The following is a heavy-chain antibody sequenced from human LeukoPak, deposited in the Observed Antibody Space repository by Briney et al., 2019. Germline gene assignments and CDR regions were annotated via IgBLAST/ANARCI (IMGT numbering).Heavy chain of an antibody. CDR3: ARDSAYYDSSGWAFDI. CDR1: GFTVSSNE. D-gene: IGHD3-22*01. J-gene: IGHJ3*02. CDR2: ISGGST. Sequence: PGGSLRLSCAASGFTVSSNEMSWVRQAPGKGLEWVSSISGGSTYYADSVKGRFTISRDNSKNTLYLQMNSLRAEDTAVYYCARDSAYYDSSGWAFDIWGQGTMVTVSS. V-gene: IGHV3-38-3*01.